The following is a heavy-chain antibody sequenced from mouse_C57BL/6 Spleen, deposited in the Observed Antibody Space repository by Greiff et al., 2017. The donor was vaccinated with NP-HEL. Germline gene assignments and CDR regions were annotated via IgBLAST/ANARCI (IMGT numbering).Heavy chain of an antibody. CDR1: GYTSTSYW. CDR2: IDPSDSYT. Sequence: QVQLQQPGAELVMPGASVKLSCKASGYTSTSYWMHWVKQRPGQGLEWIGEIDPSDSYTNYNQKFKGKSTLTVDKSSSTAYMQLSSLTSEDSAVYYCARLDYWGQGTTLTVSS. CDR3: ARLDY. J-gene: IGHJ2*01. V-gene: IGHV1-69*01.